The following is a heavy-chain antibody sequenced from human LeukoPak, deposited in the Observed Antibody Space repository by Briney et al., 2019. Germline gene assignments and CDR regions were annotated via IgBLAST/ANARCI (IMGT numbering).Heavy chain of an antibody. CDR1: GGPFSGYY. D-gene: IGHD5-24*01. CDR3: ARGQRWLLNFGYFDL. Sequence: PSETLSLTCAVYGGPFSGYYWNWIRQPPGKGLEWIGEISHSGSTNYNPSLKSQVTISVDTSKNQFSLKLSSVTAADTAVYYCARGQRWLLNFGYFDLWGRGTLVIVSS. V-gene: IGHV4-34*01. J-gene: IGHJ2*01. CDR2: ISHSGST.